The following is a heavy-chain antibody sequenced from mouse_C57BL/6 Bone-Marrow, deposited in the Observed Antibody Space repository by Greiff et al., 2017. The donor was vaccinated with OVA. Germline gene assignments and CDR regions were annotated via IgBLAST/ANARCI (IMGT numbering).Heavy chain of an antibody. D-gene: IGHD3-1*01. CDR2: IDPSDSYT. Sequence: QVQLQQPGAELVMPGASVKLSCKASGYTFTSYWMHWVKQRPGQGLEWIGEIDPSDSYTNYNQKFKGKSTLTVDKSSSTAYMQLSSLTSEDSAVYYCARWGLFYAMDYWGQGPSVTVSS. CDR3: ARWGLFYAMDY. CDR1: GYTFTSYW. J-gene: IGHJ4*01. V-gene: IGHV1-69*01.